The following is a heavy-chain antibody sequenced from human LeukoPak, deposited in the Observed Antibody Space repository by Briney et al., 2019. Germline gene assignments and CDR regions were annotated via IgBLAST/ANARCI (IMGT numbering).Heavy chain of an antibody. J-gene: IGHJ4*02. Sequence: PSETLSLTCALPGGSITTTDFDWAWIRHPPGGGFEWIATSSSSVKAYYYPSLMSRVTISVDTSKNQFSLDVTSVTAADTGLFYCARFKGGTGFDYWGRGILVIVS. CDR2: SSSSVKA. V-gene: IGHV4-39*01. D-gene: IGHD1-26*01. CDR3: ARFKGGTGFDY. CDR1: GGSITTTDFD.